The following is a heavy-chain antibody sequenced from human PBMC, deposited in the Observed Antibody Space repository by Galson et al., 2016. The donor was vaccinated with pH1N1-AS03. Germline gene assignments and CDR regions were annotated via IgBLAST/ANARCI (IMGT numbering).Heavy chain of an antibody. J-gene: IGHJ3*02. CDR1: GATVIELS. Sequence: SVKVSCKVSGATVIELSMHWVRQAPGQGLEWMGGIIAMFGTANYAQKVQGRVTITADKSTSTAYMELSSLRSEDTAVYYCASDANYDFWSGHDAFDIWGQGTMVTVSS. CDR2: IIAMFGTA. D-gene: IGHD3-3*01. CDR3: ASDANYDFWSGHDAFDI. V-gene: IGHV1-69*06.